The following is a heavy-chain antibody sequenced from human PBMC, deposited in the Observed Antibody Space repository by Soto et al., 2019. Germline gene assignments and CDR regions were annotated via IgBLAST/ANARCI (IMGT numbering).Heavy chain of an antibody. V-gene: IGHV4-59*01. CDR3: ARVTMVRGALGGYYYYMDV. J-gene: IGHJ6*03. CDR2: IYYSGST. CDR1: GGSISSYY. Sequence: SETLSLTCTVSGGSISSYYWSWIRQPPGKGLEWIGYIYYSGSTNYNPSLKSRVTISVDTSKNQFSLKLSSVTAADTAVYYCARVTMVRGALGGYYYYMDVWGKGTTVTVSS. D-gene: IGHD3-10*01.